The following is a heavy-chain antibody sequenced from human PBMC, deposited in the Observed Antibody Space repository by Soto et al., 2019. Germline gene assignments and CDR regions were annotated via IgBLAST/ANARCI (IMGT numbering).Heavy chain of an antibody. CDR2: IYYSGST. Sequence: XATLSLTFTVSGGSISSYYWSWIRQPPGKGLEWIGYIYYSGSTNYNPSLKSRVTISVDTSKNQFSLKLSSVTAADTAVCYCARASTQEPYYYYYYGMDVWGQRTTVTVSS. CDR3: ARASTQEPYYYYYYGMDV. J-gene: IGHJ6*02. CDR1: GGSISSYY. V-gene: IGHV4-59*01. D-gene: IGHD2-2*01.